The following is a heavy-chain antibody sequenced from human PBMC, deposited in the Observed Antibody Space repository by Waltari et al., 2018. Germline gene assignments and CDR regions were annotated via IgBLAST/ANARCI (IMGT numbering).Heavy chain of an antibody. J-gene: IGHJ5*02. CDR1: GGTFSSYA. CDR2: IITIFGTA. V-gene: IGHV1-69*13. D-gene: IGHD6-13*01. Sequence: QVQLVQSGAEVKKPGSSVKVACKASGGTFSSYAISWVRQAPGQGLEWMGRIITIFGTANYAQKFQGRVTITSYKSTSPAYMALSSLRSEDTSVYYCARAGIWGYSSSWYSRWFDPWGQGTLVTVSS. CDR3: ARAGIWGYSSSWYSRWFDP.